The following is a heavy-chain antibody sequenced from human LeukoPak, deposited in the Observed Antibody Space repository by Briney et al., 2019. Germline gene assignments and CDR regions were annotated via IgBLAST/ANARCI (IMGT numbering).Heavy chain of an antibody. CDR3: AREDIRLDYFDY. Sequence: GGSLILACAASGFTFSSYEMNWVRQAPGRGLEWVSYISGSGVTMYYADSVKGRFTISRDDAKNSLYLQMNSLRAEDTAVYYCAREDIRLDYFDYWGQGTLVTVSS. CDR2: ISGSGVTM. D-gene: IGHD6-19*01. J-gene: IGHJ4*02. CDR1: GFTFSSYE. V-gene: IGHV3-48*03.